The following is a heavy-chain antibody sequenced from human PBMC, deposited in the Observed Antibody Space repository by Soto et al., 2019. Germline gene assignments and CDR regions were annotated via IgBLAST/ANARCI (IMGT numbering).Heavy chain of an antibody. CDR3: ARDPGARRFDY. CDR1: GLTMRSHG. V-gene: IGHV3-7*04. D-gene: IGHD1-26*01. CDR2: SKEDGSEK. J-gene: IGHJ4*02. Sequence: GVPMRLSYTVSGLTMRSHGMSWISQAPGKGLEWVANSKEDGSEKYYVGSVEGRFTISRDNAKNSLYLQTNSLRVEDTAVYYCARDPGARRFDYWGQGILVTVSS.